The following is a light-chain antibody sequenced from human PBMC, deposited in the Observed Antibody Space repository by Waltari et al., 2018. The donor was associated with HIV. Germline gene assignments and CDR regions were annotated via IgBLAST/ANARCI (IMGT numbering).Light chain of an antibody. Sequence: DIQMTQSPSSLSASVGDRVTITCRASQSISSYLNWYQQKPGKAPKVLIYAASSLQSGVPSRFSGSGSGTDFTLTISSLQPEDFATYYCQESYSTPWMFGQGTKVEIK. CDR2: AAS. CDR1: QSISSY. V-gene: IGKV1-39*01. CDR3: QESYSTPWM. J-gene: IGKJ1*01.